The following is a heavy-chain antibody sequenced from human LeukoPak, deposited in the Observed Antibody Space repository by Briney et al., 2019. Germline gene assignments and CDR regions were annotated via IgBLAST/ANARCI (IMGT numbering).Heavy chain of an antibody. Sequence: GGSLRLSCAASGFTFSSYAMSWVRQAPGKGLEWVSAISGSGGSTYYADFVKGRFTISRDNSKNTLYLQMNSLRAEDTAVYYCAKDRDMYYDFWSGYSPFDYWGQGTLVTVSS. D-gene: IGHD3-3*01. J-gene: IGHJ4*02. CDR2: ISGSGGST. CDR3: AKDRDMYYDFWSGYSPFDY. CDR1: GFTFSSYA. V-gene: IGHV3-23*01.